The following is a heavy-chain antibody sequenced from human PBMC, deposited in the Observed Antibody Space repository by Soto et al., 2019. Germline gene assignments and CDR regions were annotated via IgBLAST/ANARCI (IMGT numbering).Heavy chain of an antibody. CDR3: ARDSETNGYSYDYFDY. D-gene: IGHD5-18*01. CDR2: ISYDGSNT. CDR1: GFTFRTYA. Sequence: QVQLVESGGGVVQPGRSLKLSCAASGFTFRTYAMHWVRQAPGKGLEWVAVISYDGSNTYYADSVKGRFTISRDNSKNTLYLQMNSLRTEDSAVYYCARDSETNGYSYDYFDYWGQGTPVTVSS. J-gene: IGHJ4*02. V-gene: IGHV3-30*04.